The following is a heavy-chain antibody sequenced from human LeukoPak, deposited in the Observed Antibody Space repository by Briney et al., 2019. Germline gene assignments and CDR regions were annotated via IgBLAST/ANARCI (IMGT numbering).Heavy chain of an antibody. V-gene: IGHV3-21*01. CDR3: ARGPGWELHYGEYYFDY. D-gene: IGHD1-26*01. Sequence: GGSLRLSCAASGFTFSSYSMDWVRQAPGKGLKWVSSISSSSSYIYYADSVKGRFTISRDNAKNSLYLQMNSLRAEDTAVYYCARGPGWELHYGEYYFDYWGQGTLVTVSS. J-gene: IGHJ4*02. CDR1: GFTFSSYS. CDR2: ISSSSSYI.